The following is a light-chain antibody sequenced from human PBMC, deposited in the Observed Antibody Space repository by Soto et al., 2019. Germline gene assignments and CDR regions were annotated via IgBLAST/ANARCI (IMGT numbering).Light chain of an antibody. CDR1: SSNIGTGYD. CDR3: QSYDSSVNGVV. V-gene: IGLV1-40*01. Sequence: QSVLTQPPSVSGAPGQRVTISCTGSSSNIGTGYDVHWYQQLPVTAPKLLMYGNSDRPSGVPDRFSGSKSGTSASLAITGLQADDDADYYCQSYDSSVNGVVFCGGTKLTVL. CDR2: GNS. J-gene: IGLJ2*01.